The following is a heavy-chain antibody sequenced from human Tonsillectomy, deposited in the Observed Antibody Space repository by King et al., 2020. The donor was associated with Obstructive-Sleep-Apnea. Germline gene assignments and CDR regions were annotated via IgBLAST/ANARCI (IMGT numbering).Heavy chain of an antibody. CDR2: ISWNSGSI. CDR1: GFTFDDYA. CDR3: AKGQVAVASPEDY. J-gene: IGHJ4*02. Sequence: VQLVESGGGLVQPGRSLRLSCAASGFTFDDYAMHWVRQAPGKGLEWVSGISWNSGSIGYADSVKGRFTISRDNAKNSLYLQMNSLRAEDTALYYCAKGQVAVASPEDYWGQGTLVTVSS. D-gene: IGHD6-19*01. V-gene: IGHV3-9*01.